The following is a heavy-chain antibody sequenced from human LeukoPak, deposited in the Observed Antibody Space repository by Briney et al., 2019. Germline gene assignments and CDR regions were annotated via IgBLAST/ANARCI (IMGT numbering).Heavy chain of an antibody. CDR1: GFTFSDYY. J-gene: IGHJ3*02. D-gene: IGHD1-26*01. Sequence: PGGSLRLSCAASGFTFSDYYMSWIRQAPGKGLEWVSSISSSGSTIYYADSVKGRFTISRDNAKNSLYLQMNSLRAEDTAVYYCARGALVGATSYAFDIWGQGTMVTVSS. CDR3: ARGALVGATSYAFDI. V-gene: IGHV3-11*04. CDR2: ISSSGSTI.